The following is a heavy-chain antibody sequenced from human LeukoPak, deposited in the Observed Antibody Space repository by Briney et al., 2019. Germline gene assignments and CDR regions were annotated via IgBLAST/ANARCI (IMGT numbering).Heavy chain of an antibody. D-gene: IGHD2-2*01. J-gene: IGHJ5*02. CDR1: GYTFTGYY. Sequence: ASVKVSCKASGYTFTGYYMHWVRQAPGQGLEWMGWISAYNGNTNYAQKLQGRVTMTTDTSTSTAYMELRSLRSDDTAVYYCARGAAHPKSSWFDPWGQGTLVTVSS. CDR3: ARGAAHPKSSWFDP. V-gene: IGHV1-18*04. CDR2: ISAYNGNT.